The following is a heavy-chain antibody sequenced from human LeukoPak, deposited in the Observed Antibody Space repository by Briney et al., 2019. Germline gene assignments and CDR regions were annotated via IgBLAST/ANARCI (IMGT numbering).Heavy chain of an antibody. Sequence: PGGSLRLSCAAFRLDFPSHAMHWVRQPPGKGLEWVAVIWYDGSNENYADSVKGRFTISRDNLKNTLYLQMNNLRAEDTAVFYCASHGGLWGQGTLVTVSS. CDR3: ASHGGL. CDR1: RLDFPSHA. D-gene: IGHD5-12*01. V-gene: IGHV3-33*08. J-gene: IGHJ4*02. CDR2: IWYDGSNE.